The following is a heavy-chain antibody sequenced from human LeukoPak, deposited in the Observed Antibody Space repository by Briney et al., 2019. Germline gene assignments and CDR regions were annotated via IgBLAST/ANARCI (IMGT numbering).Heavy chain of an antibody. CDR2: INHSGST. V-gene: IGHV4-34*01. D-gene: IGHD3-22*01. CDR3: ARQTTSGYLDY. Sequence: SETLSLTCSVYGGSLSGYYWSWIRQTPDKGLELIGEINHSGSTTYYPSFKSRVTISVDTSKNQFSLRLRSVTAADRALYYCARQTTSGYLDYWGQGTPVTVS. J-gene: IGHJ4*02. CDR1: GGSLSGYY.